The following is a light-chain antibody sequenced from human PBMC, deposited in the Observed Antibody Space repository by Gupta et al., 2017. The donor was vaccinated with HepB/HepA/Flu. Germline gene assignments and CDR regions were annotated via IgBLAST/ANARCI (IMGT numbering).Light chain of an antibody. J-gene: IGLJ2*01. CDR3: QTGGTDVRI. Sequence: QVVLPPSPSASASPGASVTLICTLSSGHSTYTIAWPKQQPEKGPRYVMNLNSDGSPSKGDGPPDRFSGYSSGADRDLTISRRKADDEDDYYLQTGGTDVRIFGGGTKLTVL. CDR2: LNSDGSP. CDR1: SGHSTYT. V-gene: IGLV4-69*02.